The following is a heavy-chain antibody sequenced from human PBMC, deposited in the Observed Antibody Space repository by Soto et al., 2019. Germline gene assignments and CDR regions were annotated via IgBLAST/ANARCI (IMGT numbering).Heavy chain of an antibody. CDR3: ATRYSSSLIDY. CDR1: GFTVSSNY. CDR2: IYSGGST. D-gene: IGHD6-6*01. V-gene: IGHV3-53*01. Sequence: GGSLRLSCAASGFTVSSNYMSWVRQAPGKGLEWVSVIYSGGSTYYADSVKGRFTISRDNSKDTLYLQMNSLRAEDTAVYYCATRYSSSLIDYWGQGTLVTVSS. J-gene: IGHJ4*02.